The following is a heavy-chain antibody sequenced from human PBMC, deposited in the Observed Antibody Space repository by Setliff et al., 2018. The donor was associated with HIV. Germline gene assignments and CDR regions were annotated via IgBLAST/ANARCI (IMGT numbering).Heavy chain of an antibody. D-gene: IGHD3-3*01. CDR3: VRGVQSPPHYSYYYMDV. V-gene: IGHV1-69*04. CDR1: GYTFTGYY. Sequence: VASVKVSCKASGYTFTGYYMHWVRQAPGQGLDWMGRIIPILGVANYAQRFQGKVTITADKSTSTAYMELTSLRFDDTAMYYCVRGVQSPPHYSYYYMDVWGEGTMVTVSS. J-gene: IGHJ6*03. CDR2: IIPILGVA.